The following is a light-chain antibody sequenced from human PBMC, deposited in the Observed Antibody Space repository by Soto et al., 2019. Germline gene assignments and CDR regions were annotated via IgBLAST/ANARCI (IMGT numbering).Light chain of an antibody. CDR3: QQRYNGTFT. CDR1: QSVSSSY. V-gene: IGKV3-20*01. CDR2: GAS. Sequence: EIVWTQSPGTLSLSPGERATLSCRASQSVSSSYLAWYQQKPGQAPRLLIYGASSRATGIPDRFSGSGSGTDFNLTISSLQTEDFATYDCQQRYNGTFTFGPGTKVDIK. J-gene: IGKJ3*01.